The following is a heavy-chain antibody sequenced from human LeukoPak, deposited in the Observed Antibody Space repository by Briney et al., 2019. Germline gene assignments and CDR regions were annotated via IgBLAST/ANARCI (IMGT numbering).Heavy chain of an antibody. Sequence: PSETLSLTCTVSGGSISSSSYYWGWIRQPPGKGLEWIGSMYYSGSTSYNPSLKSRVTISVDTSKNQFSLKLSSVTAADTAVYYCARTRAYGGRPDYWGQGTLVTVSS. J-gene: IGHJ4*02. CDR2: MYYSGST. CDR3: ARTRAYGGRPDY. CDR1: GGSISSSSYY. D-gene: IGHD4-23*01. V-gene: IGHV4-39*07.